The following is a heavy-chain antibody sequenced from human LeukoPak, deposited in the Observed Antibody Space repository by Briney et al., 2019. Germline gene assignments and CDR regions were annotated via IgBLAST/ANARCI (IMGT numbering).Heavy chain of an antibody. V-gene: IGHV1-24*01. CDR3: ANLPNAPLLGAAGGDY. CDR1: GYTLTELS. D-gene: IGHD7-27*01. J-gene: IGHJ4*02. CDR2: FDPEDGET. Sequence: GASVKVSCTVSGYTLTELSMHWVRQAPGKGLEWMGTFDPEDGETIYAQKFQGRVTMTEDTSTDTAYMELSSLRSEDTAVYYCANLPNAPLLGAAGGDYWGQGTLVTVSS.